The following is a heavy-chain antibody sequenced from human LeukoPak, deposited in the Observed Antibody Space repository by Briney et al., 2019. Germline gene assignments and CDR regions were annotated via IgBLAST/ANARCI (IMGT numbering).Heavy chain of an antibody. Sequence: SQTLSLTCTVSGGSLSSGIYYWSWIRQPAGKGLEWIGRIYTSGSTNYNPSLKSRVTISVDTSKNQFSLKLSSVIAADTAVYYWARDAGIVVVPAAPSWFDPWGQGTLVTVSS. CDR2: IYTSGST. CDR1: GGSLSSGIYY. D-gene: IGHD2-2*01. CDR3: ARDAGIVVVPAAPSWFDP. V-gene: IGHV4-61*02. J-gene: IGHJ5*02.